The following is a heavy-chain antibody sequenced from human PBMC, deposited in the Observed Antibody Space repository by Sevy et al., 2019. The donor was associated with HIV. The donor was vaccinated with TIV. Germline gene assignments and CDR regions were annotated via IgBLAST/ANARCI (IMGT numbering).Heavy chain of an antibody. CDR3: ARAWFGEGYYYGMDV. D-gene: IGHD3-10*01. CDR2: IGTAGDT. CDR1: GFTFSSYD. J-gene: IGHJ6*02. Sequence: GGSLRLSCAASGFTFSSYDMHWVRQATGKGLEWVSAIGTAGDTYYPGSVKGRFTISRENAKNSLYLQMNSLSAGDTAVYYCARAWFGEGYYYGMDVWGQGTTLTVSS. V-gene: IGHV3-13*01.